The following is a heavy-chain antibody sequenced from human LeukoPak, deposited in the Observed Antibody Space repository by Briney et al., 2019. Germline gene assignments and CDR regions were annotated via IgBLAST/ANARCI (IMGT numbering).Heavy chain of an antibody. CDR1: GFTVSSNY. J-gene: IGHJ4*02. Sequence: GGSLRLSCAASGFTVSSNYMSWVRQAPGKGLEWVSVIYSGGSTYYADSVKGRFTISRDNSKNTLYLQMNSLRAGDTAVYYCAKSALDYGGNSRYFDYWGQGTLVTVSS. CDR2: IYSGGST. D-gene: IGHD4-23*01. CDR3: AKSALDYGGNSRYFDY. V-gene: IGHV3-66*01.